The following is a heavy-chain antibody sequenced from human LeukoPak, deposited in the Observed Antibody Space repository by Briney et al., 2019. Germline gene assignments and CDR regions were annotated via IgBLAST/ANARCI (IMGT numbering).Heavy chain of an antibody. CDR1: GYTFTGYY. J-gene: IGHJ3*02. Sequence: GASVKVSCKASGYTFTGYYMHWVRQAPGQGLEWMGWINPNSGGTNYAQKFQGRVTMTRDTSISTAYMELSRLRSDDTAVYYCARDIQYSSGWYSAAFDIWGQGTMVTVSS. CDR3: ARDIQYSSGWYSAAFDI. D-gene: IGHD6-19*01. V-gene: IGHV1-2*02. CDR2: INPNSGGT.